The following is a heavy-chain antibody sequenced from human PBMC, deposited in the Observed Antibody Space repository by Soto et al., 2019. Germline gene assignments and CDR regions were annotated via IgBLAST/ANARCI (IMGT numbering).Heavy chain of an antibody. CDR3: ARDMSRDARPNWFDP. Sequence: QVQLVQSGAEEKKPGASVKVSCKASGYTFTSYAMHWVRQAPGQRLEWMGWINAGNGNTKYSKKFQGRVTITRDTSASTAYMELSSLRSEDTAVYYCARDMSRDARPNWFDPWGQGTLVTVSS. V-gene: IGHV1-3*05. CDR1: GYTFTSYA. D-gene: IGHD2-21*02. J-gene: IGHJ5*02. CDR2: INAGNGNT.